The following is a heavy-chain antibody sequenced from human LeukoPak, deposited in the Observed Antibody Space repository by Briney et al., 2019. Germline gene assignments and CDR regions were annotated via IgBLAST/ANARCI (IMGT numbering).Heavy chain of an antibody. CDR2: VSSSGAT. CDR1: GGSIPNSPYF. V-gene: IGHV4-39*01. J-gene: IGHJ4*02. Sequence: SETLSLTCTVSGGSIPNSPYFWGWIRQPPGNGPECIATVSSSGATYYNPFLKRRVTISVDTSKNQFSLKMTSVTAADTAVYFCARQSSDVKNFPRYFDQWGQGTLVTVSS. CDR3: ARQSSDVKNFPRYFDQ. D-gene: IGHD1-7*01.